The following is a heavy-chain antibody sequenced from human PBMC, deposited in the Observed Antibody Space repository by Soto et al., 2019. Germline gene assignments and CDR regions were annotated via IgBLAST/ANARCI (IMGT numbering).Heavy chain of an antibody. CDR3: AKDLGISTELLWFGELSPPLDAFDI. V-gene: IGHV3-23*01. CDR1: GFTFSSYA. Sequence: GGSLRLSCAASGFTFSSYAMSWVRQAPGKGLEWVSAISGSGGSTYYADSVKGRFTISRDNSKNMLYLQMNSLRAEDTAVYYCAKDLGISTELLWFGELSPPLDAFDIWGQGTMVTVSS. CDR2: ISGSGGST. D-gene: IGHD3-10*01. J-gene: IGHJ3*02.